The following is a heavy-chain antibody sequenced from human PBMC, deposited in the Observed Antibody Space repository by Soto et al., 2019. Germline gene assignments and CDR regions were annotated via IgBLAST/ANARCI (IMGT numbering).Heavy chain of an antibody. CDR3: ARDSYTRY. V-gene: IGHV3-66*01. J-gene: IGHJ4*02. Sequence: GGSLRLSCTASGFIISTSYMSWVRQAPGKGLEWVSIIYNDGSTYYADSVKGRFTVSRDDSKNTLYLEILSLRAEDTAVYYCARDSYTRYWGQGTLVTVSS. D-gene: IGHD4-4*01. CDR1: GFIISTSY. CDR2: IYNDGST.